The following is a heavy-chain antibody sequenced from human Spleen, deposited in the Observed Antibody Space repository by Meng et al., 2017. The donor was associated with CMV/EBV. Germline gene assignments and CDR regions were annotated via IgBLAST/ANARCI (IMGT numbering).Heavy chain of an antibody. V-gene: IGHV4-34*01. CDR3: ARDSSRGAYYFDY. CDR2: INHSGST. Sequence: SETLSLTCAVYGGSFSGYYWSWIRQPPGKGLEWIGEINHSGSTNYNPSLKSRVTISVDTSKNQFSLKLSSVTAADTAVYYCARDSSRGAYYFDYWGQGTLVTVSS. CDR1: GGSFSGYY. J-gene: IGHJ4*02. D-gene: IGHD6-13*01.